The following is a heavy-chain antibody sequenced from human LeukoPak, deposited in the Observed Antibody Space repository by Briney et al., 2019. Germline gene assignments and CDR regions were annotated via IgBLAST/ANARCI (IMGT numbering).Heavy chain of an antibody. CDR2: INSDGGTT. CDR1: GFTFGTYW. V-gene: IGHV3-74*01. J-gene: IGHJ6*03. D-gene: IGHD6-13*01. CDR3: AKAAAGSYYMDV. Sequence: PGGSLRLSCGASGFTFGTYWMHWVRQAPGKGLVWVSGINSDGGTTTYADSVKGRFTISRDNSKNSLYLQMNSLRTEDTALYYCAKAAAGSYYMDVWGKGTTVTVSS.